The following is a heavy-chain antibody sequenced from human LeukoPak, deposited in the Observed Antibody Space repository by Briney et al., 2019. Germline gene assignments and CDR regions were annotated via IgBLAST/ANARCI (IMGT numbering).Heavy chain of an antibody. J-gene: IGHJ4*02. Sequence: PGGSLKLSCAASGFTFSGSAMHWVRQASGKGLEWVGRIRSKANSYATAYAASVKGRFTISRDDSKNTAYLQMNSLKTEDTAVYYCTSSVGYYDSSGYYRHYDYWGQGTLVTVSS. CDR1: GFTFSGSA. D-gene: IGHD3-22*01. CDR3: TSSVGYYDSSGYYRHYDY. V-gene: IGHV3-73*01. CDR2: IRSKANSYAT.